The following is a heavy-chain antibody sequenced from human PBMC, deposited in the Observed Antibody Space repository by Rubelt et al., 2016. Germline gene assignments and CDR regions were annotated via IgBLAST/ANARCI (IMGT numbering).Heavy chain of an antibody. D-gene: IGHD5/OR15-5a*01. V-gene: IGHV3-7*01. CDR3: TRVIYYSNYV. CDR2: IRPDGSDI. CDR1: GFTFSGYA. J-gene: IGHJ6*02. Sequence: EVQLLESGGGLVQPGGSLRLSCAASGFTFSGYAMSWVRQAPGKGLEWVASIRPDGSDIHYVDSLKGRFTISRDNAKNSLYLQMNSLGAEDTAVYYCTRVIYYSNYVWGQGTTVTVSS.